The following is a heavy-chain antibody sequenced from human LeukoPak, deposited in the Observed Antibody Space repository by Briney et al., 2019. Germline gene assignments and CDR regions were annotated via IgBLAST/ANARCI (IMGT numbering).Heavy chain of an antibody. J-gene: IGHJ4*02. Sequence: GGSLRLSCAASGFTFSSYSMNWLRQAPGKGLEWVSYISSSSSIIYYADSVKGRFTISRDNAKNSLYLQMNSLRAEDTAVYYCARVSGLIAHLDCWGQGTLVTVSS. CDR3: ARVSGLIAHLDC. D-gene: IGHD3-16*02. CDR2: ISSSSSII. V-gene: IGHV3-48*04. CDR1: GFTFSSYS.